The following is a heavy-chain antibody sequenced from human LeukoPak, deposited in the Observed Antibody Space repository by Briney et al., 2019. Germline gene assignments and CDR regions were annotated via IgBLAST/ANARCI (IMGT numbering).Heavy chain of an antibody. V-gene: IGHV1-18*01. CDR2: ISIYDDNI. J-gene: IGHJ4*02. Sequence: ASVKVSCKASGGTFSSYAISWVRQAPGQGLEWLGWISIYDDNIKYAQSLQGRLTLTIDTSTSTAYMELRSLTSDDTAVYYCARETYSNILTGTDYWGPGTLVTVSS. CDR3: ARETYSNILTGTDY. CDR1: GGTFSSYA. D-gene: IGHD3-9*01.